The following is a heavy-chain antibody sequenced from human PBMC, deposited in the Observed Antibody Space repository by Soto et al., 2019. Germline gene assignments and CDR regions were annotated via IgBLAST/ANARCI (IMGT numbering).Heavy chain of an antibody. CDR3: ARVEAVASIYNYHGLDV. Sequence: QVQLVQSGAEVKKPGSSVKVSCKASGGTFSNYAISWVRQAPGQGLEWMGGIVPIFGTTYYAQKFQGRVTIIADXSXTXXYLELSSLRSEDTAMYYCARVEAVASIYNYHGLDVWGQGTAVSVSS. J-gene: IGHJ6*02. CDR2: IVPIFGTT. V-gene: IGHV1-69*12. CDR1: GGTFSNYA. D-gene: IGHD6-19*01.